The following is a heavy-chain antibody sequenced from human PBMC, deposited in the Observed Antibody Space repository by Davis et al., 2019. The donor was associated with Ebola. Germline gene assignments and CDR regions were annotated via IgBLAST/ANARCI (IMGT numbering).Heavy chain of an antibody. Sequence: PSETLSLTCTVSGGSISSYYWSWIRQPAGKGLEWIGRIYTSGSTNYNPSLKSRVTMSVDTSKNQFSLKLSSVTAADTAVYYCARGTAAAGTYYYYYYGMDVWGQGTTVTVSS. CDR1: GGSISSYY. D-gene: IGHD6-13*01. CDR3: ARGTAAAGTYYYYYYGMDV. V-gene: IGHV4-4*07. CDR2: IYTSGST. J-gene: IGHJ6*02.